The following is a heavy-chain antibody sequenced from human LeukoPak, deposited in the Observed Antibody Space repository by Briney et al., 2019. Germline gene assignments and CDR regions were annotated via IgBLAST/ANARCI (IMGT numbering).Heavy chain of an antibody. J-gene: IGHJ4*02. CDR3: ARAPYYDILTGYYYFDY. Sequence: ASVKVSCKTSGYTFTSYGISWVRQAPGQGLEWMGWISTYNGNTNYAQKLQGRVTMTTDTSTSTAYMELRSLRSDDTAVYYCARAPYYDILTGYYYFDYWGQGTLVTVSS. CDR1: GYTFTSYG. D-gene: IGHD3-9*01. V-gene: IGHV1-18*01. CDR2: ISTYNGNT.